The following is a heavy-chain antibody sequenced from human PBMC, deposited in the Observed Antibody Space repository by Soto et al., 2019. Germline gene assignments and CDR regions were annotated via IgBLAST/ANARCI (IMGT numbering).Heavy chain of an antibody. CDR1: GFTFSDYY. J-gene: IGHJ4*02. CDR3: ASDHNRYSGYDYVDY. V-gene: IGHV3-11*05. CDR2: ISSSSSYT. Sequence: QVQLVESGGGLVKPGGSLRLSCVASGFTFSDYYMSWIRQAPGKGLEWDSYISSSSSYTNYADSVKGRFTISRDNAKNSLYLQMTRLRAEDTAVYYCASDHNRYSGYDYVDYWGQGTLVTVSS. D-gene: IGHD5-12*01.